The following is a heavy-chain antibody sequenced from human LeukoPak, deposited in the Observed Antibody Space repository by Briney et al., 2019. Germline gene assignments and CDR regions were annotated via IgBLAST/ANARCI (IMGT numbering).Heavy chain of an antibody. V-gene: IGHV1-18*01. Sequence: ASVKVSCKASGYTFTDYGISWVRQAPGQGLEWMGWISTYNGNTNYAQKLQGRVTMTTDTSTSTAYMELRSLRSDDTAVYYCARGLTGTTTLDYWGQGTLVTVSS. CDR1: GYTFTDYG. J-gene: IGHJ4*02. D-gene: IGHD1-20*01. CDR3: ARGLTGTTTLDY. CDR2: ISTYNGNT.